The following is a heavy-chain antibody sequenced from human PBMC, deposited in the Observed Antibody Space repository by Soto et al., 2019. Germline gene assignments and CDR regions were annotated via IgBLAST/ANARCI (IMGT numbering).Heavy chain of an antibody. CDR2: ISYDGSNK. CDR1: GFTFSSYG. Sequence: VGSLRLSCAASGFTFSSYGMHWVRQAPGKGLEWVAVISYDGSNKYYADSVKGRFTISRDNSKNTLYLQMNSLRAEDTAVYYCAKERPGGEWELLGAFDIWGQGTMVTVS. CDR3: AKERPGGEWELLGAFDI. V-gene: IGHV3-30*18. D-gene: IGHD1-26*01. J-gene: IGHJ3*02.